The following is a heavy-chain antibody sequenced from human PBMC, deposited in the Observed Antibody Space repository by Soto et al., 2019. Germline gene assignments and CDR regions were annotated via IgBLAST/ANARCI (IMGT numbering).Heavy chain of an antibody. CDR3: ARDLWGYCGTDRYMMAV. CDR1: GGSISGYY. CDR2: MYNTGST. D-gene: IGHD2-21*02. J-gene: IGHJ6*02. V-gene: IGHV4-59*01. Sequence: PSETLSLTCTVSGGSISGYYWSWIRQPPGKGLEWIGYMYNTGSTVYNPSFKSRVTISVDTSKNQFSLKLNSVTAADTAVYYCARDLWGYCGTDRYMMAVWGQGTTVPVSS.